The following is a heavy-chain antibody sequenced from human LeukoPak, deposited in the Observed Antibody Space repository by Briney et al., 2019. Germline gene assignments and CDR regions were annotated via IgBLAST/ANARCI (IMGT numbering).Heavy chain of an antibody. CDR3: ASVDYGDSRSAY. Sequence: SETLSLTCTVSGGSIRSYYWSWIRQPPGKGLEWIGYIHYSGSTNYNPSLKSRVTISVDTSKNHFSLKLSSVTAADTAVYYCASVDYGDSRSAYWGQGTLVIVSS. V-gene: IGHV4-59*01. CDR2: IHYSGST. CDR1: GGSIRSYY. J-gene: IGHJ4*02. D-gene: IGHD4-17*01.